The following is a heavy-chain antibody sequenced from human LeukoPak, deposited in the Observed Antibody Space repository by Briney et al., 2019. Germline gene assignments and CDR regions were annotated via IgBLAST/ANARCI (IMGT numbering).Heavy chain of an antibody. D-gene: IGHD5-24*01. CDR1: GFTFSSYA. V-gene: IGHV3-30-3*01. CDR3: ARDMAGFDY. CDR2: ISYDGSNK. Sequence: GGSLRLSCAASGFTFSSYAMHWVRQAPGKGLEWVAVISYDGSNKYYADSVKGRFTISRDNSKNTLYLQMNGLRAEDTAVYYCARDMAGFDYWGQGTLVTVSS. J-gene: IGHJ4*02.